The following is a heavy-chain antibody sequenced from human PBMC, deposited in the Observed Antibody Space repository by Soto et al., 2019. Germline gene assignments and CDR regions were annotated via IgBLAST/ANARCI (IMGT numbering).Heavy chain of an antibody. CDR1: GYTFTRNG. D-gene: IGHD4-4*01. CDR2: ISTNSGNT. Sequence: QVQLVQSGAEVKEPGASVKVSCKPSGYTFTRNGISWVRQAPGQGLEWVGWISTNSGNTDYAQKPQGSVTLTTDTSTNTAYLELRSLRSDDTAVYYCARDKDYMLDYWGQGTLVTVSS. CDR3: ARDKDYMLDY. V-gene: IGHV1-18*01. J-gene: IGHJ4*02.